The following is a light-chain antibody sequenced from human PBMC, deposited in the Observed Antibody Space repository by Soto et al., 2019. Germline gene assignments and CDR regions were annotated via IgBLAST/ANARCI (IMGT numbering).Light chain of an antibody. J-gene: IGKJ1*01. CDR2: GAS. Sequence: EIVLTQSPATLSLSPGERPTLPCRASQSVSSNLAWYQQKPGQAPRLLIYGASTRATGIPARFSGSGSGTEFTLTISSLQSEDFAVYYCQQYNNWWTFGQGTKVDIK. CDR1: QSVSSN. V-gene: IGKV3-15*01. CDR3: QQYNNWWT.